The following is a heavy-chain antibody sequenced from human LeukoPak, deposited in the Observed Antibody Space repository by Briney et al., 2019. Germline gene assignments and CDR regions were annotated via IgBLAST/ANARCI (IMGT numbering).Heavy chain of an antibody. D-gene: IGHD5-12*01. CDR1: GFTFSSYS. Sequence: GGSLRLSCAASGFTFSSYSMNWVRQAPGKGLECVSYISSSSSTIYYADSVKSRCTISRDNAKNSLYLQMNSLRAEDTAVYYCASRRPHSGYPIYWGQGTLVTVSS. CDR2: ISSSSSTI. CDR3: ASRRPHSGYPIY. J-gene: IGHJ4*02. V-gene: IGHV3-48*01.